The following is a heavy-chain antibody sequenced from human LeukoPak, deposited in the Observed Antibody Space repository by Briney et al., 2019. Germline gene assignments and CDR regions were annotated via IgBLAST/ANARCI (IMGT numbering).Heavy chain of an antibody. J-gene: IGHJ4*02. V-gene: IGHV3-23*01. Sequence: GGSLRLSCAASGFTFSGYAMSWVLQAPGKGLEWVSAMSANGDSTYYVDSVRGRFTISRDNSKNTLYLQMNSLRAEDTAVYYCAKVGDYSNYYDYWGQGTLVTVSS. CDR3: AKVGDYSNYYDY. CDR1: GFTFSGYA. D-gene: IGHD4-11*01. CDR2: MSANGDST.